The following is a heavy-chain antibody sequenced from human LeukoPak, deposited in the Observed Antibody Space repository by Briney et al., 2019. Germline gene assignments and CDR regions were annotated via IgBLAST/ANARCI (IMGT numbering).Heavy chain of an antibody. Sequence: SVKVSCKASGGTFSSYAISWVRQAPGQGLEWMGGITPIFGTANYAQKFQGRVTITADKSTSTAYMELSSLRSEDTAVYYCASDSRGIAVAGRRRFDYWGQGTLVTVSS. J-gene: IGHJ4*02. CDR3: ASDSRGIAVAGRRRFDY. CDR1: GGTFSSYA. D-gene: IGHD6-19*01. V-gene: IGHV1-69*06. CDR2: ITPIFGTA.